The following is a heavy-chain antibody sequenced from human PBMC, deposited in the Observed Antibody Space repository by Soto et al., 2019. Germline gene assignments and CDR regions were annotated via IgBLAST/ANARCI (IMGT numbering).Heavy chain of an antibody. V-gene: IGHV3-66*01. CDR1: GFTVSNNY. D-gene: IGHD3-3*01. CDR3: ATGGDYDFWSGLDS. CDR2: IYSGAGT. J-gene: IGHJ4*02. Sequence: GGSLRLSCAASGFTVSNNYMSWVRQAPGKGLECVSVIYSGAGTYYADSVKGRFTISRDNSKNTLYLQMNSLRVEDTAVYYCATGGDYDFWSGLDSWGQGTLVTVSS.